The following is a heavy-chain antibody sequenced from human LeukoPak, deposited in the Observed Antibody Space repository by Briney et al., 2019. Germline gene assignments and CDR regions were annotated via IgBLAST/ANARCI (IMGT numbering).Heavy chain of an antibody. V-gene: IGHV2-5*02. CDR3: AHRQSTAAAGTPFDY. CDR1: GFSPSTSGVG. D-gene: IGHD6-13*01. Sequence: SGPTLVNLTQTLTLTCTFSGFSPSTSGVGVGWIRQPPGKALEWLALIYWDDDKRYSPSLKSRLTITKDTSKNQVVLTMTNMDPVDTATYYCAHRQSTAAAGTPFDYWGQGTLVTASS. CDR2: IYWDDDK. J-gene: IGHJ4*02.